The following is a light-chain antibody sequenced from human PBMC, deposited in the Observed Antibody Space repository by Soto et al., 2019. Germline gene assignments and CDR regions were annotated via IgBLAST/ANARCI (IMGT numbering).Light chain of an antibody. V-gene: IGLV2-11*01. CDR1: SSDVGGYNY. CDR3: CSYAGSYTLV. J-gene: IGLJ2*01. Sequence: QSALTQPRSVSGSPGQSVTISCTGTSSDVGGYNYVSWYQQHPGKAPKVMLYDVSKRPSGVPDRISGSKSGNTASLTISGLQAEDEADYYCCSYAGSYTLVFGGGTKVTVL. CDR2: DVS.